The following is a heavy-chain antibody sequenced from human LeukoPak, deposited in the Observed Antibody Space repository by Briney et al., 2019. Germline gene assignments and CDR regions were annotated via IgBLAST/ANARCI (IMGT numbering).Heavy chain of an antibody. CDR1: GYTCTSYY. J-gene: IGHJ5*02. CDR3: ARDIVVVPAAMISEYNWFDP. Sequence: GASVKVSCKASGYTCTSYYMHWVRQAPGQGLEWMGIINPSGGSTSYAQKFQGRVTMTRDTSTSTVYMELSSLRSEDTAVYYCARDIVVVPAAMISEYNWFDPWGQGTLVTVSS. CDR2: INPSGGST. D-gene: IGHD2-2*01. V-gene: IGHV1-46*01.